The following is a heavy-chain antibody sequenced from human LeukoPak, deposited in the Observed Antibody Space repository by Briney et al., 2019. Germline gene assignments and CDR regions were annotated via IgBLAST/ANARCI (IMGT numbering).Heavy chain of an antibody. J-gene: IGHJ4*02. D-gene: IGHD4-11*01. V-gene: IGHV3-23*01. CDR1: GFIVSNYA. Sequence: GGSLRLSCAASGFIVSNYAMTWVRQAPGKGLEWVSAIGYSAGDTYYADSVRGRFTISRDYSMNTLYLQMTSLRDDDTALYYCAKDDDGRNHSIDHWGQRTPVTASS. CDR2: IGYSAGDT. CDR3: AKDDDGRNHSIDH.